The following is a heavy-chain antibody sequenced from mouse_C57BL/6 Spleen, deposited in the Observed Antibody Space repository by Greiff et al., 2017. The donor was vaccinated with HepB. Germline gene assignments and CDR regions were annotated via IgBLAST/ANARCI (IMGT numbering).Heavy chain of an antibody. Sequence: EVQLVESGGDLVKPGGSLKLSCAASGFTFSSYGMSWVRQTPDKRLEWVATISSGGSYTYYPDSVKGRFTISRDNAKNTLYLQMSSLKSEDTAMYYCARQPERGYYFDYWGQGTTLTVSS. CDR3: ARQPERGYYFDY. J-gene: IGHJ2*01. V-gene: IGHV5-6*01. CDR1: GFTFSSYG. CDR2: ISSGGSYT.